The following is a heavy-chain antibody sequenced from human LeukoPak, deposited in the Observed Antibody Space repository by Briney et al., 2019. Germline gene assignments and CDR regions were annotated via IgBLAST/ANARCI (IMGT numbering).Heavy chain of an antibody. D-gene: IGHD6-19*01. CDR3: ARSYSSGWYYFDY. CDR2: ISYDGSKK. CDR1: GFTFSTYA. V-gene: IGHV3-30-3*01. J-gene: IGHJ4*02. Sequence: GGSLRLSCAASGFTFSTYAMHWVRQAPGKGLQWVAVISYDGSKKYYADSVKGRFTISRDSSKNTVYLQMNSLRAEDTAVYYCARSYSSGWYYFDYWGQGTLVTVSS.